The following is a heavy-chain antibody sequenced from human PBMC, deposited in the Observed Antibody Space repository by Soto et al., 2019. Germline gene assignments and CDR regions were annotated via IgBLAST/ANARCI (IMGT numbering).Heavy chain of an antibody. D-gene: IGHD2-15*01. CDR3: ARYCSGGDCYADSFDI. J-gene: IGHJ3*02. Sequence: PGGSLRLSCAASGFTFSDYYMSWIRQAPGKGLEIVSYISGSGRTVYYADSVRGRFTTSRDNARNSLFLQMNSPRAEDTALYYCARYCSGGDCYADSFDIWGQGTMVTVSS. CDR2: ISGSGRTV. CDR1: GFTFSDYY. V-gene: IGHV3-11*01.